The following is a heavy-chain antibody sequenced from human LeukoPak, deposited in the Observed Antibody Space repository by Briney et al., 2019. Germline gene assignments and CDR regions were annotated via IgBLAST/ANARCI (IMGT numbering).Heavy chain of an antibody. V-gene: IGHV3-20*04. CDR1: GFTFDDYG. Sequence: PGGSLRLSCAASGFTFDDYGMSWVRQAPGKGLEWVSGINWNGGSTGYADSAKGRFTISRDNSKNTLYLQMNSLRAEDTAVYYCAKKKESNSLGYFDCWGQGTLVTVSS. CDR2: INWNGGST. J-gene: IGHJ4*02. D-gene: IGHD1-1*01. CDR3: AKKKESNSLGYFDC.